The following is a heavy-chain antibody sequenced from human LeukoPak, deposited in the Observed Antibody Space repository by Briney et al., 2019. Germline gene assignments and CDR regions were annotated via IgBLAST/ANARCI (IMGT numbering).Heavy chain of an antibody. D-gene: IGHD6-13*01. CDR3: ARGFLERYSSRLRGAPDY. J-gene: IGHJ4*02. CDR2: IYYSGST. CDR1: GGSISSYY. Sequence: PSETLSLTCTVSGGSISSYYWSWIRQPPGKGLEWIGYIYYSGSTNYNPSLKSRVTISVDTSKNQFSLKLSSVTAADTAVYYCARGFLERYSSRLRGAPDYWGQGTLVTVSS. V-gene: IGHV4-59*12.